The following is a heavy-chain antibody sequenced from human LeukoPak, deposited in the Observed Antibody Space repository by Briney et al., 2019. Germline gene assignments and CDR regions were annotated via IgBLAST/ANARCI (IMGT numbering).Heavy chain of an antibody. Sequence: PSETLSLTCGVYGGSFSGYYWSWIRQPPGKGLEYIGEINHSGSTNYNPSLKSRVTISVDTSKNQFSLKLSSVTAADTAVYYCARGCSDYYDSSGPLNWGQGTLVTVSS. CDR1: GGSFSGYY. D-gene: IGHD3-22*01. CDR3: ARGCSDYYDSSGPLN. V-gene: IGHV4-34*01. J-gene: IGHJ4*02. CDR2: INHSGST.